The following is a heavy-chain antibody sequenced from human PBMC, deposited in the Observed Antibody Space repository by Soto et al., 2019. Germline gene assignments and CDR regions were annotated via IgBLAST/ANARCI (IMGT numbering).Heavy chain of an antibody. D-gene: IGHD3-3*01. CDR1: GFTFSSYA. V-gene: IGHV3-23*01. CDR3: VKGNYDFWSGYLDFDN. Sequence: GGSLRLSCAASGFTFSSYAMSWVRQAPGKGLEWVSAISGSGGSTYYADSVKGRFTISRDNSKNTLYLQMNSLRAEDTAVYYCVKGNYDFWSGYLDFDNSGQQPLVTIAS. CDR2: ISGSGGST. J-gene: IGHJ4*02.